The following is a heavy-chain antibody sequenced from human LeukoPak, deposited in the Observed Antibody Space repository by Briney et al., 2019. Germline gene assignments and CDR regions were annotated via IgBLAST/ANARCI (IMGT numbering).Heavy chain of an antibody. V-gene: IGHV3-21*01. D-gene: IGHD3-9*01. Sequence: GGSLRLSCAASGFTFSSYNMNWVRQAPGKGLEWVSSISSSDSYIYYADSVKGRFTISRDNAKNSLYLQMNSLRAEDTAVYYCARPLYILTGYNPPYELGYWGQGTLVTVSS. CDR3: ARPLYILTGYNPPYELGY. CDR2: ISSSDSYI. CDR1: GFTFSSYN. J-gene: IGHJ4*02.